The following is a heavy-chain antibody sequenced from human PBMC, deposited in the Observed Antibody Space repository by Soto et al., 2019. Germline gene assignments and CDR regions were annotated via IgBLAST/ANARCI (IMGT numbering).Heavy chain of an antibody. Sequence: QVTLKESGPVLVKPTETLTLTCTVSGFSLSNARMGVSWIRQPPGKALEWLAHIFSNDEKSDSTSLKSRLTSAKDTSTSQVVLTMTNMDPVDTTTYYCARAYYYYGMDVWGQGTTVTVSS. CDR3: ARAYYYYGMDV. CDR1: GFSLSNARMG. J-gene: IGHJ6*02. CDR2: IFSNDEK. V-gene: IGHV2-26*01.